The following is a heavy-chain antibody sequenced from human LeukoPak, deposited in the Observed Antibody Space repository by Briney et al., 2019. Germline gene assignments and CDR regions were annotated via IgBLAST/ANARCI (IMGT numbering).Heavy chain of an antibody. CDR1: GGSISSSSYY. CDR3: ARGQVYGSGSYYFDY. Sequence: SETLSLTCTVSGGSISSSSYYWGWIRQPPGKGLEWIGSIYYSGSTYYNPSLKSRVTISVDTSKNRFSLKLSSVTAADTAVYYCARGQVYGSGSYYFDYWGQGTLVTVSS. CDR2: IYYSGST. V-gene: IGHV4-39*07. D-gene: IGHD3-10*01. J-gene: IGHJ4*02.